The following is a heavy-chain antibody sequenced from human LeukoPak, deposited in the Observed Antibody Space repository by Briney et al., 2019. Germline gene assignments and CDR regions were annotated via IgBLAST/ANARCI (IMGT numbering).Heavy chain of an antibody. J-gene: IGHJ4*02. CDR2: IYYSGST. CDR3: AGSVTSRVVLDY. D-gene: IGHD3-10*01. CDR1: GGSISSGGYY. V-gene: IGHV4-31*03. Sequence: SETLSLTCTVSGGSISSGGYYWSWLRQHPGKGLEWIGYIYYSGSTYYNPSRKSRVAISVDTSKHQSSLEQSSVTAEDTAIYYCAGSVTSRVVLDYWGQGTLVTVSS.